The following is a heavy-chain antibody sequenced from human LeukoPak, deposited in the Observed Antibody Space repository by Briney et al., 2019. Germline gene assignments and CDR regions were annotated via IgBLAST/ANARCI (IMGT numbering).Heavy chain of an antibody. J-gene: IGHJ4*02. CDR2: TYYRSKWYN. CDR1: GDSVSSNSAA. CDR3: ARDLNGPPQYSSGWHFDY. V-gene: IGHV6-1*01. D-gene: IGHD6-19*01. Sequence: SQTLSLTCAISGDSVSSNSAAWNWIRQSPSRGLEWLGRTYYRSKWYNDYAVSVKSRITINPDTSKNQFSLQLNSVTPEDTAVYYCARDLNGPPQYSSGWHFDYWGQGTLVTVSS.